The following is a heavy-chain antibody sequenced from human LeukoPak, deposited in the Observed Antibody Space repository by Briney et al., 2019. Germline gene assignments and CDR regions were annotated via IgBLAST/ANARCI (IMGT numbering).Heavy chain of an antibody. CDR1: GFTFSSYS. V-gene: IGHV3-20*04. CDR2: INWNGGST. CDR3: ARDGATAFDI. D-gene: IGHD3-10*01. J-gene: IGHJ3*02. Sequence: GGSLRLSCAASGFTFSSYSMNWVRQAPGKGLEWVSGINWNGGSTGYADSVKGRFTISRDNAKNSLYLQMNSLRAEDTALYYCARDGATAFDIWGQGTMVTVSS.